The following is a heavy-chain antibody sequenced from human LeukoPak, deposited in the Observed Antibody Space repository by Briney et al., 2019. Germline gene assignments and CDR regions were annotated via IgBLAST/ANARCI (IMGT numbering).Heavy chain of an antibody. D-gene: IGHD3-16*01. CDR1: GVTFSSYA. CDR2: IIAMFKTP. CDR3: ARDGGGSVDY. J-gene: IGHJ4*02. Sequence: GATVKVSCKASGVTFSSYAMSWVRQAPGQGLEWMGGIIAMFKTPKYVQKFQDRLTITADESTRTAYMELNSLRSDDTAVYYCARDGGGSVDYWGQGTLITVPS. V-gene: IGHV1-69*13.